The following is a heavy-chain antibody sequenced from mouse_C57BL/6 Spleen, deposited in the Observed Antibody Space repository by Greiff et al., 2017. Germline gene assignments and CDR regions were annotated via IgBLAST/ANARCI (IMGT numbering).Heavy chain of an antibody. Sequence: DVKLQESGPGMVKPSQSLSLTCTVTGYSITSGYDWHWIRHFPGNKLEWMGYISYSGSTNYNPSLKSRISITHDTSKNHFFLKLNSVTTEDTATYYCARDVYDGYYGYFDVWGTGTTVTVSS. CDR1: GYSITSGYD. CDR2: ISYSGST. V-gene: IGHV3-1*01. J-gene: IGHJ1*03. CDR3: ARDVYDGYYGYFDV. D-gene: IGHD2-3*01.